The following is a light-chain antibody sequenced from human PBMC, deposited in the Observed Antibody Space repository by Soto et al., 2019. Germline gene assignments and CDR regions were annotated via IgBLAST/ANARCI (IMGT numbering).Light chain of an antibody. V-gene: IGKV3-20*01. J-gene: IGKJ5*01. CDR2: GAS. Sequence: MIMAYSPGPLSAYPGEIATLACMASQSVSIKLAWYQQKPGQAPRLLIYGASSRATGTPDRFSGSGSGTDFTLTISRLEPEDFALYYCQQDGRSPHKFGDGSRLEI. CDR1: QSVSIK. CDR3: QQDGRSPHK.